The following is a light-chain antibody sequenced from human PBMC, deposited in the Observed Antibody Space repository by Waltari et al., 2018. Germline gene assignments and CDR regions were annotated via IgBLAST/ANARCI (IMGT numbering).Light chain of an antibody. CDR1: QGINSY. CDR2: AAS. Sequence: TQLTPSPSSLSDSVGDRVTTTCRASQGINSYSAWYQQHPGKAPKLLSYAASSVQSGVPSRFSGSGSGTDFTLNISSLQPEDFATYYCQQLNSYPFTFGPGTKVDIK. CDR3: QQLNSYPFT. V-gene: IGKV1-9*01. J-gene: IGKJ3*01.